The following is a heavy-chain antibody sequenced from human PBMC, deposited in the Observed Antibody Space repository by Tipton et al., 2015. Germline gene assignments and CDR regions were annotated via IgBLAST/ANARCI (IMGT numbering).Heavy chain of an antibody. V-gene: IGHV3-48*04. Sequence: SLRLSCAASGFTFSSYDMNWVRQAPGMGLEWLAFISRRSSTRYHADSVKGRFTISRDDAKNSLYLQMNSLKAEDAAVYYCATLVPPSSDYFYVMDVWGQGTTVTVSS. J-gene: IGHJ6*02. CDR3: ATLVPPSSDYFYVMDV. D-gene: IGHD2/OR15-2a*01. CDR2: ISRRSSTR. CDR1: GFTFSSYD.